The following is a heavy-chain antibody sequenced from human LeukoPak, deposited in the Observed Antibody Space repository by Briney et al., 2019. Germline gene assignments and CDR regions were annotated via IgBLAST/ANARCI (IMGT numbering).Heavy chain of an antibody. D-gene: IGHD3-10*01. CDR2: MKPNSGNT. V-gene: IGHV1-8*01. J-gene: IGHJ6*03. CDR3: ANRSYYYGSRSYNYMDV. Sequence: APVKPSCKPARYPFTTYDSNWVREATGHGLEGRGWMKPNSGNTVYAQKFPRRVTMARTPSISTSNIGLSSRRSEDTAGYYWANRSYYYGSRSYNYMDVWGKGATVTVSS. CDR1: RYPFTTYD.